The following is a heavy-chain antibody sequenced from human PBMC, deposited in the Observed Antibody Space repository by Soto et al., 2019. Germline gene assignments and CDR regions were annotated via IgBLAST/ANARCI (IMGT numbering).Heavy chain of an antibody. D-gene: IGHD5-18*01. Sequence: SETLSLTCTVSGGSISSYYWSWIRQPPGKGLEWIGYIYYSGSTNYNPSLKSRVTISVDTSKNQFSLKLSSVTAADTAVYYCARRYSYGYEWFDPWGQGTLVTVSS. J-gene: IGHJ5*02. CDR3: ARRYSYGYEWFDP. V-gene: IGHV4-59*01. CDR1: GGSISSYY. CDR2: IYYSGST.